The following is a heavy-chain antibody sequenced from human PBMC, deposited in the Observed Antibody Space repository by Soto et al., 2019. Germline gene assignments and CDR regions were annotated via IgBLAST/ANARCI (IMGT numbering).Heavy chain of an antibody. Sequence: QLQLQESGPGLVKPSETLSLTCTVSGGSISSSSYYWGWIRQPPGKGLEWIGSIYYSGSTYYNPSLKSRVPLSVDTSKNQFSLKLSSVNAADTAVYYCARQLTTPINWFDPWGQGTLVTVSS. CDR2: IYYSGST. V-gene: IGHV4-39*01. D-gene: IGHD4-17*01. J-gene: IGHJ5*02. CDR3: ARQLTTPINWFDP. CDR1: GGSISSSSYY.